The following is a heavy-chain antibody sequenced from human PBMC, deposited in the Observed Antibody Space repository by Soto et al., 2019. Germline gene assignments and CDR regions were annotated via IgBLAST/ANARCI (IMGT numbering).Heavy chain of an antibody. V-gene: IGHV4-59*01. CDR1: GGSISSYY. Sequence: QVQLQESGPGLVKPSETLSLTCTVSGGSISSYYWSWIRQPPGKGLEWIGYIYYSGSTNYNPSLKSRVTISVDTSKNQFSLKLSSVTAADTAVYYCARDTAAGDFDPWGQGTLVTVSS. J-gene: IGHJ5*02. CDR3: ARDTAAGDFDP. D-gene: IGHD6-13*01. CDR2: IYYSGST.